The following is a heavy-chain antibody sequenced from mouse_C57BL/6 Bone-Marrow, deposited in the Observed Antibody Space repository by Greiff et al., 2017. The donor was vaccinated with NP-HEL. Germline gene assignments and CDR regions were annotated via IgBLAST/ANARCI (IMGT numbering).Heavy chain of an antibody. V-gene: IGHV1-81*01. J-gene: IGHJ3*01. Sequence: QVQLQQPGAELARPGASVKLSCKASGYTFTSYGISWVKQRTGQGLEWIGEIYPRSGNTYYNEKFKGKATLTADKSSSTAYMELRSLTSEDSAVYFCARSDYYGSSPAWFAYWGQGTLVTVSA. CDR1: GYTFTSYG. CDR2: IYPRSGNT. D-gene: IGHD1-1*01. CDR3: ARSDYYGSSPAWFAY.